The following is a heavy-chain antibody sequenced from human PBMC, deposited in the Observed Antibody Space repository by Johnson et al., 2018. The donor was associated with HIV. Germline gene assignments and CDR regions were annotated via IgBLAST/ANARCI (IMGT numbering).Heavy chain of an antibody. D-gene: IGHD5-18*01. V-gene: IGHV3-64*01. Sequence: ESGGGLVQPGGSLRLSCAASGFTFSSYAMHWVRQAPGKGLEYVSAISSNGGSTYYANSVKGRFTISRDNSKNTLYLQMGSLRAEDMAVYYCARGGRGYSYSYAFDIWGQGTMVTVSS. CDR1: GFTFSSYA. CDR2: ISSNGGST. CDR3: ARGGRGYSYSYAFDI. J-gene: IGHJ3*02.